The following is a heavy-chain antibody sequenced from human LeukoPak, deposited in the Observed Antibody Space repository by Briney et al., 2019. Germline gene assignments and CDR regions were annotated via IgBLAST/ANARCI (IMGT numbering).Heavy chain of an antibody. V-gene: IGHV3-21*01. Sequence: GGSLRLSCAASGFTFSSYSMNWVRQAPWKGLEWVSSISSSSSYIYYADSVKGRFTISRDNAKNSLYLQMNSLRAEDTAVYYCARFFLGYCSSTSCYDYGMDVWGQGTTVTVSS. CDR1: GFTFSSYS. CDR2: ISSSSSYI. D-gene: IGHD2-2*01. CDR3: ARFFLGYCSSTSCYDYGMDV. J-gene: IGHJ6*02.